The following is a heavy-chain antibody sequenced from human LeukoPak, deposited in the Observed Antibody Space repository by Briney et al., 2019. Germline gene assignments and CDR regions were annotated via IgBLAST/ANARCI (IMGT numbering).Heavy chain of an antibody. CDR3: ARDGRTAMVYLGAFDI. V-gene: IGHV3-7*01. D-gene: IGHD5-18*01. J-gene: IGHJ3*02. Sequence: QAGGSLRLSCAASGFTFSSFWMSWVRQAPGKGLEWVATIKQDGSEIYYVDAVKGRFTISRDNAKNSLFLQMNSLRAEDTAVYYCARDGRTAMVYLGAFDIWGQGTMVTVSS. CDR1: GFTFSSFW. CDR2: IKQDGSEI.